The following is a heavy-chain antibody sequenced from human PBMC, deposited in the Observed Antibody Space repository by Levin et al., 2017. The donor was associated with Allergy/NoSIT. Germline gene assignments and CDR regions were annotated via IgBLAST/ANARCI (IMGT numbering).Heavy chain of an antibody. Sequence: GGSLRLSCAASGFTFSSYWMSWVRQAPGKGLEWVANIKQDGSEKYYVDSVKGRFTISRDNAKNSLYLQMNSLRAEDTAVYYCARVSQLAAGTILVYYYYGMDVWGQGTTVTVSS. D-gene: IGHD6-13*01. CDR1: GFTFSSYW. V-gene: IGHV3-7*01. CDR2: IKQDGSEK. J-gene: IGHJ6*02. CDR3: ARVSQLAAGTILVYYYYGMDV.